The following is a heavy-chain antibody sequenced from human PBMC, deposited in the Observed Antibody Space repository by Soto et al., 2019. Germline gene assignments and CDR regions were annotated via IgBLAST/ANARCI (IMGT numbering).Heavy chain of an antibody. Sequence: EVHLLESGGGLVQPGGSLRLSCAASGFTFSSYVMSWVRQAPGKGLEWVSGISGSGDNTYYADSVKGRFTISRDNSKNTLFLQMNSLRAEDTALYFCAKEMGDYYDSSGSWFDPWGQGTLVTVSS. CDR3: AKEMGDYYDSSGSWFDP. CDR1: GFTFSSYV. CDR2: ISGSGDNT. D-gene: IGHD3-22*01. V-gene: IGHV3-23*01. J-gene: IGHJ5*02.